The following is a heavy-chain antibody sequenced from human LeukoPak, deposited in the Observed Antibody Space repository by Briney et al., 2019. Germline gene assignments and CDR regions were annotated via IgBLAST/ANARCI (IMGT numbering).Heavy chain of an antibody. V-gene: IGHV4-30-2*01. CDR1: GGSISSGGYS. J-gene: IGHJ4*02. Sequence: PSETLSLTCAVSGGSISSGGYSRSWIRQPPGTGLEWIGYIYHSGSTYYNPSLKSRVTISVDRSKNQFSLKLSSVTAADTAVYYCASLGSSGYGYLDYWGQGTLVTVSS. CDR3: ASLGSSGYGYLDY. D-gene: IGHD3-22*01. CDR2: IYHSGST.